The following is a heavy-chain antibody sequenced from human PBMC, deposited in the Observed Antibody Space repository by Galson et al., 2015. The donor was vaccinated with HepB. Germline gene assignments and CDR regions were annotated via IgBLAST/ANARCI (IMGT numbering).Heavy chain of an antibody. V-gene: IGHV1-69*13. J-gene: IGHJ4*02. D-gene: IGHD6-13*01. CDR2: ITPIFGTG. CDR3: ASAGIGAVTSPMDY. Sequence: SVKVSCKASGYTFSSYAISWVRQAPGQGLEWMGGITPIFGTGNYAQKFKGRVTITADESTSTVYMELSSLRSEDTAVYYCASAGIGAVTSPMDYWGQGTLSPSPQ. CDR1: GYTFSSYA.